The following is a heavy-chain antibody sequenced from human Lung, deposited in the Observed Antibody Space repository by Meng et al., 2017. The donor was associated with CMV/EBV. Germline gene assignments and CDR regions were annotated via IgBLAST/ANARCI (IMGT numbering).Heavy chain of an antibody. CDR3: ARGGSSSWRQGVFDY. J-gene: IGHJ4*02. CDR1: GFTFSSYA. CDR2: ISYNGGNK. D-gene: IGHD6-13*01. V-gene: IGHV3-30-3*01. Sequence: GESLKISCAASGFTFSSYAMHWVRQAPGKGLEWVTVISYNGGNKYYADSVKGRFTVSRDNSKNTLYLQMNSLRAEDTALYHCARGGSSSWRQGVFDYWGQGTLVTVPS.